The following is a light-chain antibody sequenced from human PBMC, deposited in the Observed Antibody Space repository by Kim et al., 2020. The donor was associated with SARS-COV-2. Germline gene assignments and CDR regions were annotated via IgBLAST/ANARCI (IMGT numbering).Light chain of an antibody. Sequence: APGETARLTCGGDNIGGKGVHWYQQRPGQAPLLVISYDSDRPSVIPHRFSGSNSGNTATLTIGRVEAGDEADYYCQVWDGTRDQVVFGGGTQLTVL. CDR3: QVWDGTRDQVV. CDR1: NIGGKG. CDR2: YDS. V-gene: IGLV3-21*04. J-gene: IGLJ3*02.